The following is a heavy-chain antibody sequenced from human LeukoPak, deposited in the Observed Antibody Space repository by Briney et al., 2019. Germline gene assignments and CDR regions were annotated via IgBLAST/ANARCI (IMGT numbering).Heavy chain of an antibody. CDR1: GFTFSSSA. J-gene: IGHJ4*02. Sequence: GGSLRLSCAASGFTFSSSAMSWVRQAPGKGLEWVSSISGSGSGGSTYYADSVKGRFTISRDNSKNTLYLQMNSLRAEDTAIYYCAKSGYNRFDYWGQGTLVTVSS. V-gene: IGHV3-23*01. CDR3: AKSGYNRFDY. CDR2: ISGSGSGGST. D-gene: IGHD5-24*01.